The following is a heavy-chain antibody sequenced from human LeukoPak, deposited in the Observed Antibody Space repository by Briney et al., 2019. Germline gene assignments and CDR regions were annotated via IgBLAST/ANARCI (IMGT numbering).Heavy chain of an antibody. D-gene: IGHD4-23*01. J-gene: IGHJ4*02. CDR3: AKLVTHFDY. V-gene: IGHV3-23*01. Sequence: PGGSLRLSCAASGFAFSSYAMSWVRQAPGKGLEWVSSISGSGSSTYYADSVKGRFTISRDNSKNTLSMQMNSLRAEDTAVYYCAKLVTHFDYWGQGTLVTVSS. CDR2: ISGSGSST. CDR1: GFAFSSYA.